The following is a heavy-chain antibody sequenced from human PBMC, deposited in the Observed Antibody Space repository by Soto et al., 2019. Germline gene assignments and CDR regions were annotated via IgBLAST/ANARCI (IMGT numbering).Heavy chain of an antibody. D-gene: IGHD3-16*02. V-gene: IGHV1-69*01. J-gene: IGHJ6*02. Sequence: QVQLVQTGAEVKKPGSSVKVSCKASGDTFRSDAISWVRQAPGHGLEWMGVIIPISGTATYAQKFQGRVTITADDFPTPAYMALSSLRSEDTAVYYGAKRERLFFAGSYSFSYSGLDVGGQGTTVTVS. CDR1: GDTFRSDA. CDR3: AKRERLFFAGSYSFSYSGLDV. CDR2: IIPISGTA.